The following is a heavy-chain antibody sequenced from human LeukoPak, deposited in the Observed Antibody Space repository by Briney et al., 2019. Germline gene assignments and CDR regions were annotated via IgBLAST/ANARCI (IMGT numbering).Heavy chain of an antibody. CDR1: GYTFTGYY. J-gene: IGHJ4*02. V-gene: IGHV1-2*02. CDR2: INPNSGGT. Sequence: GASVKVSCKASGYTFTGYYMHWVRQAPGQGLEWMGWINPNSGGTNYAQKFQGRVTMTRDTSISTAYMELSRLRSDDTAVYYCASKRGYGDYGVSLFDYWGQGTLVTVSS. CDR3: ASKRGYGDYGVSLFDY. D-gene: IGHD4-17*01.